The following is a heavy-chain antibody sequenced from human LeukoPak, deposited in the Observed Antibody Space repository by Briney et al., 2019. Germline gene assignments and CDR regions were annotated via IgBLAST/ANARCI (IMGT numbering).Heavy chain of an antibody. J-gene: IGHJ3*02. Sequence: GGSLRLSCAASGFTFSSYAMSWVRQAPGKGLEWVAVIWYDGSNKYYADSVKGRFTISRDNSKNTLYLQMNSPRAEDTAVYYCAKDHYDSSVHDAFDIWGQGTMVTVSS. CDR3: AKDHYDSSVHDAFDI. D-gene: IGHD3-22*01. CDR2: IWYDGSNK. V-gene: IGHV3-33*06. CDR1: GFTFSSYA.